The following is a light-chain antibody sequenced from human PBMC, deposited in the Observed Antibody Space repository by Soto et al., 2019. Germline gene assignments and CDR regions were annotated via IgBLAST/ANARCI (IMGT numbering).Light chain of an antibody. CDR3: QQRSNWPPWT. Sequence: EIVLTQSPATLSLSPGEGATLSCRASQSVSSYLAWYQQKPGQAPRLLIYDASNRATGIPARFSGSGSGTDFTLTISSLEPEDFAVYYWQQRSNWPPWTFGQGTKVEIK. CDR1: QSVSSY. V-gene: IGKV3-11*01. J-gene: IGKJ1*01. CDR2: DAS.